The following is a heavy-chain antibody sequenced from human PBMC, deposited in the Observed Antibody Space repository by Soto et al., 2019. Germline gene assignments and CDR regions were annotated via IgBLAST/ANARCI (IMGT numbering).Heavy chain of an antibody. J-gene: IGHJ3*02. D-gene: IGHD6-13*01. Sequence: ASVKVSCKASGYTFTGYYMHWVRQAPGQGLEWMGWINPNSGGTNYAQKFQGWVTMTRDTSISTAYMELSRLRSDDTAVYYCARVAGAAAGTMSTVFAFDIWGQGTMVTVSS. CDR3: ARVAGAAAGTMSTVFAFDI. V-gene: IGHV1-2*04. CDR2: INPNSGGT. CDR1: GYTFTGYY.